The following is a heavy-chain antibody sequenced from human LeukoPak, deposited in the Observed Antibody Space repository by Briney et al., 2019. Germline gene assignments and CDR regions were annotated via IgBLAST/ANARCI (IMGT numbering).Heavy chain of an antibody. J-gene: IGHJ4*02. CDR3: ARDDLSSGWVRGLFDY. CDR1: GFTFSSYA. D-gene: IGHD6-19*01. V-gene: IGHV3-64*01. CDR2: ISSHGGST. Sequence: PGGSLRLSCAASGFTFSSYAMHWVRQAPGKGLEYVSAISSHGGSTYYANSVKGRFTISRDNSKNTLYLQMGSLRAEDMAVYYCARDDLSSGWVRGLFDYWGQGTLVTVSS.